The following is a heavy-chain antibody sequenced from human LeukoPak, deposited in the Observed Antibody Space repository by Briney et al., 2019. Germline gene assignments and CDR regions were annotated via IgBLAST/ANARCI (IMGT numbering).Heavy chain of an antibody. Sequence: SETLSLTCTVSGGSISSGDYYWRWIRQPPGTGLEWIGYIYYSGTTFYNPSLKSRVIISLDTSKNQFSLRLSSVTAADTAVYYCASWLVVPAAIDYWGQGTLVTVSS. CDR1: GGSISSGDYY. D-gene: IGHD2-2*02. J-gene: IGHJ4*02. CDR3: ASWLVVPAAIDY. CDR2: IYYSGTT. V-gene: IGHV4-30-4*01.